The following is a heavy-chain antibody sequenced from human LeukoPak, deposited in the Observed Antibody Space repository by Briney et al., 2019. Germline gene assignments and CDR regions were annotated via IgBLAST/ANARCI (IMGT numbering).Heavy chain of an antibody. J-gene: IGHJ6*02. CDR3: ARVSGKYQLLNFGMDV. D-gene: IGHD2-2*01. CDR1: GFTFSSYA. V-gene: IGHV3-30-3*01. CDR2: ISYDGSNK. Sequence: GGSLRLSCAASGFTFSSYAMHWVRQAPGKGLEWVAVISYDGSNKYYADSVKGRFTISRDNSKNTLYLQMNSLRAEDTAVYYCARVSGKYQLLNFGMDVWGQGTTVTVSS.